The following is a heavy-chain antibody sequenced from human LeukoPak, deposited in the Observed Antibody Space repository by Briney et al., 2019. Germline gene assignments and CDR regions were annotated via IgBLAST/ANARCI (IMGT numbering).Heavy chain of an antibody. CDR2: INHSGST. V-gene: IGHV4-34*01. Sequence: SETLSLTCAVYGGSFSGYYWSWIRQPPGKGLEWIGEINHSGSTNYNPSLKSRVTISVDTSKNQFSLKLSSVTAADTAVYYCARGPRYYSGGSCYFWYFQHWGQGTLVTVSS. J-gene: IGHJ1*01. CDR3: ARGPRYYSGGSCYFWYFQH. D-gene: IGHD2-15*01. CDR1: GGSFSGYY.